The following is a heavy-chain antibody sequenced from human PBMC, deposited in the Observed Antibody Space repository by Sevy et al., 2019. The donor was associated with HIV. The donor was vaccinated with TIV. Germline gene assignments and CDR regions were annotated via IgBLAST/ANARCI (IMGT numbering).Heavy chain of an antibody. V-gene: IGHV1-2*02. CDR2: INPYSGGT. Sequence: ASVKVSCKASGYTFNSFYIHWVRQAPGQGLEWMGWINPYSGGTHYAQKFQGRVTLTSETSISVAYMDLTSLRSNDTAVYYCVRDRFYGGDSVTFAGDFWGQGTLVTVSS. D-gene: IGHD2-21*02. CDR1: GYTFNSFY. CDR3: VRDRFYGGDSVTFAGDF. J-gene: IGHJ4*02.